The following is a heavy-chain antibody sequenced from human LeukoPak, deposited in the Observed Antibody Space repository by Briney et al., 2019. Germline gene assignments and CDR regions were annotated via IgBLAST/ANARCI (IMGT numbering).Heavy chain of an antibody. J-gene: IGHJ4*02. Sequence: GASVKVSCKASGYTFTSYDINWVRQATGQGLEWMGWMNPNSGNTGYAQKFQGRVTMTRNTSTSTAYMELSSLRSEDTAVYYCARDANIDITMVRGVIMPSDYWGQGTLVTVSS. V-gene: IGHV1-8*01. CDR1: GYTFTSYD. CDR2: MNPNSGNT. D-gene: IGHD3-10*01. CDR3: ARDANIDITMVRGVIMPSDY.